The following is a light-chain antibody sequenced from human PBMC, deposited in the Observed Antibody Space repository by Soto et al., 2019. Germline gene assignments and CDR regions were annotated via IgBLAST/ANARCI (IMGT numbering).Light chain of an antibody. CDR3: QQRNKWPPVT. CDR2: GAS. CDR1: ESVSDNY. Sequence: EIVLTQSPGTLSLSPGERATLSCRASESVSDNYLAWYQQRSGQAPRLVIYGASSRASAVPDRFSGSGSGADFTLTISRLEPEDFAVYYCQQRNKWPPVTFGGGTRVEIK. J-gene: IGKJ4*01. V-gene: IGKV3D-20*02.